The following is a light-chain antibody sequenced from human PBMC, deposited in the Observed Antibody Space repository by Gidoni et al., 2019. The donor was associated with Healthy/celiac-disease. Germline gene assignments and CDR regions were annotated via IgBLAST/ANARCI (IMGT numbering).Light chain of an antibody. Sequence: DIQMTQSPSSLSASVGDRVTITCRASQSISSYLNWYQQKPGKAPKLLIYAASSLQSGVPSRFSGSGSGTDFTLTNSSLQPEDFATYYCQPPYTFGQGTKLEIK. J-gene: IGKJ2*01. CDR2: AAS. CDR1: QSISSY. CDR3: QPPYT. V-gene: IGKV1-39*01.